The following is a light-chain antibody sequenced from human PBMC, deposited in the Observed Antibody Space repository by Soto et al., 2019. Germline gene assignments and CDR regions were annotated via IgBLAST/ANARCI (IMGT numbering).Light chain of an antibody. V-gene: IGKV1-39*01. CDR3: QQSYSTS. Sequence: DIQMTQSPSSLSASVGDRDTITCRASQSISSYLNWYQQKPGKAPKLLIYAASSLQSGVPSRFSGSGSGTDFTLTIISLQPEDFATYYCQQSYSTSFGQGTKVDIK. J-gene: IGKJ1*01. CDR1: QSISSY. CDR2: AAS.